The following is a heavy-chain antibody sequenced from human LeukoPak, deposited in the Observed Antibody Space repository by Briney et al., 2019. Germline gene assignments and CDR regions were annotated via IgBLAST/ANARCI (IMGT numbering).Heavy chain of an antibody. CDR1: GFTFTSSA. CDR2: IVVGSGNT. V-gene: IGHV1-58*02. D-gene: IGHD1-1*01. Sequence: SVKVSCKASGFTFTSSAMRWVRQARGQRLEWIGWIVVGSGNTNYAQKFQERVTITRDMSTSTAYMELSSLRSEDTAVYYCAAIHYAQTGYFDYWGQGTLVTVSS. J-gene: IGHJ4*02. CDR3: AAIHYAQTGYFDY.